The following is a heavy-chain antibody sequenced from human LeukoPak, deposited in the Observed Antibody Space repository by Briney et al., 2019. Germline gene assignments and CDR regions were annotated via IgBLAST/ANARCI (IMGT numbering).Heavy chain of an antibody. CDR3: ARGPVSTHGMDV. D-gene: IGHD2-2*01. Sequence: ASVKVSCKASGYTFTSYDINWVRQATGQGLEWMGWMNPNSGRTGFAQRFQGRLTMTRNTSISTAYMELSSLTSKDTAVYYCARGPVSTHGMDVWGQGTTVTVSS. V-gene: IGHV1-8*01. J-gene: IGHJ6*02. CDR2: MNPNSGRT. CDR1: GYTFTSYD.